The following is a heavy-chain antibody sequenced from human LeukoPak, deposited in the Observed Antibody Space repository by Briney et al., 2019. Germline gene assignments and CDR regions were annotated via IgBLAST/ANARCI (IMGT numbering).Heavy chain of an antibody. Sequence: ASVKVSCKASGGTFSSYAISWVRQAPGQGLEWMGWISCYNGDTMYAQNVQGRVTMTKDTSTRTAYMELRSLRSDDTAMYYCARDPSNSSGYHAHFDSWGQGTLVTVSS. CDR3: ARDPSNSSGYHAHFDS. V-gene: IGHV1-18*01. D-gene: IGHD3-22*01. CDR1: GGTFSSYA. CDR2: ISCYNGDT. J-gene: IGHJ4*02.